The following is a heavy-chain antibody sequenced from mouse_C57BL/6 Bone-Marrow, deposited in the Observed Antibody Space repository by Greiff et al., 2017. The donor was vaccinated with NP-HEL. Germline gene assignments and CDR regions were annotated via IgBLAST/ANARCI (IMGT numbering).Heavy chain of an antibody. CDR3: ARDRLGDFDY. Sequence: VQLQQPGAELVRPGTSVKLSCKASGYTFTSYWMHWVKQRPGQGLERIGVIDPSDSYTNYNQKFKGKATLTVDTSSSTAYMQLSSLTSEDSAVYYCARDRLGDFDYWGQGTTLTVSS. CDR2: IDPSDSYT. J-gene: IGHJ2*01. D-gene: IGHD4-1*01. V-gene: IGHV1-59*01. CDR1: GYTFTSYW.